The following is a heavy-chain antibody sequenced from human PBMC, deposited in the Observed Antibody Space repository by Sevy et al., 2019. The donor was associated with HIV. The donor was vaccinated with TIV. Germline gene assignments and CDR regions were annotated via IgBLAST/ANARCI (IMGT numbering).Heavy chain of an antibody. Sequence: GGSLRLSCAASGFTFDDYAMHWVRQAPGKGLEWVSLISWDGGSTYYADSVKARFTISRDNSKNSLYLQMNSLRAEDTALYYCAKDMGGSYYYYMDVWGKGTTVTVSS. CDR2: ISWDGGST. D-gene: IGHD2-15*01. V-gene: IGHV3-43D*03. J-gene: IGHJ6*03. CDR3: AKDMGGSYYYYMDV. CDR1: GFTFDDYA.